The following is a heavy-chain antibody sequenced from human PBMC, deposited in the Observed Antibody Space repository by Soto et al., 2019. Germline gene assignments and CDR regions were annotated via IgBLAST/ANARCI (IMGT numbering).Heavy chain of an antibody. J-gene: IGHJ4*02. CDR3: ARGRAAHTVEYFDY. CDR1: GGSISSYY. CDR2: IYYSGST. Sequence: SETLSLTCTVSGGSISSYYWSWIRQPPGKGLEWIGYIYYSGSTNYNPSLKSRVTISVDTSKNQFSLKLSSVTAADTAVYYCARGRAAHTVEYFDYWSQGTRVTVSS. D-gene: IGHD6-6*01. V-gene: IGHV4-59*01.